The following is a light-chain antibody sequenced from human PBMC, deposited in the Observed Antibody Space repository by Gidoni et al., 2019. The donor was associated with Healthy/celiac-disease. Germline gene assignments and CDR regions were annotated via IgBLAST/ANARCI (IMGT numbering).Light chain of an antibody. Sequence: QSVLTQPPSVSAAPGQKVTISCSESRSNLGNNYVSWYQQLPGTAPKLLIYDNNKRPSGIPDRFSGSKSGTSATLGITGLQTGDEADYYCGTWDSSLSAVVFGGGTKLTVL. J-gene: IGLJ2*01. V-gene: IGLV1-51*01. CDR2: DNN. CDR1: RSNLGNNY. CDR3: GTWDSSLSAVV.